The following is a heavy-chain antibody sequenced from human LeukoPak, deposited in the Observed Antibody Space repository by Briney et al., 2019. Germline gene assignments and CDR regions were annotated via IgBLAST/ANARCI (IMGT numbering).Heavy chain of an antibody. Sequence: SETLSLTCTVSGASISSYYWSWIRQPPGKGLEWIGYIYSSGSTNYNPSLYSRVSISVDTSKNQFSLKLSSVTAADTAVYYCARLGDCSSTSCYNYYFDYWGQGTLVTVSS. V-gene: IGHV4-4*09. CDR2: IYSSGST. CDR1: GASISSYY. CDR3: ARLGDCSSTSCYNYYFDY. J-gene: IGHJ4*02. D-gene: IGHD2-2*02.